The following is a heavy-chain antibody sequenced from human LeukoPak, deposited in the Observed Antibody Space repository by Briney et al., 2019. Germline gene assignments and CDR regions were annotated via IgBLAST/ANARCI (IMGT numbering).Heavy chain of an antibody. Sequence: SETLSLTCTVSGASISNYYWSWIRQPPGKGLEWIGYIYYSGRTNYNPSLKSRVTISVDSSKNQFSLNLSSVTAADTAVYYCARAGMSYSSGWGEYYYYYMDVWGKGTTVTVSS. CDR1: GASISNYY. CDR2: IYYSGRT. CDR3: ARAGMSYSSGWGEYYYYYMDV. D-gene: IGHD6-19*01. V-gene: IGHV4-59*01. J-gene: IGHJ6*03.